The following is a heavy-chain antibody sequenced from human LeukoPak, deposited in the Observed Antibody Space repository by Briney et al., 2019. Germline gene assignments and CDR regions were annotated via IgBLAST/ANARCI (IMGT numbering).Heavy chain of an antibody. CDR3: ARDRYGDGFAHLDY. CDR1: GHTFTSYA. CDR2: ITPSGGT. J-gene: IGHJ4*02. Sequence: GASVKVSCKASGHTFTSYAIHWVRQAPGQGLEWMGWITPSGGTNYPQKFQGRVAITWDTSITTAYMDLGRLTSDDTAVYYCARDRYGDGFAHLDYWGQGALVTVSS. D-gene: IGHD5-24*01. V-gene: IGHV1-2*02.